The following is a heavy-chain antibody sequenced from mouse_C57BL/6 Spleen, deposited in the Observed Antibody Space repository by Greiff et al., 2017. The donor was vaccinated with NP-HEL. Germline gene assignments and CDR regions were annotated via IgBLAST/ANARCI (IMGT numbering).Heavy chain of an antibody. CDR1: GYTFTSYW. CDR2: IDPSDSYT. CDR3: ARNWERGYFDV. J-gene: IGHJ1*03. V-gene: IGHV1-69*01. D-gene: IGHD4-1*01. Sequence: VQLQQPGAELVMPGASVKLSCKASGYTFTSYWMHWVKQRPGQGLEWIGEIDPSDSYTNYNQKFKGKSTLTVDKSSSTAYMQLSSLTSEDSAVYYCARNWERGYFDVWGTGTTVTVSS.